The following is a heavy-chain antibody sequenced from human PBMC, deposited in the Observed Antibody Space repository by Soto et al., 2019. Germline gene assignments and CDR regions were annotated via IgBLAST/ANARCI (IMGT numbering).Heavy chain of an antibody. J-gene: IGHJ6*02. CDR2: ISYDGNDK. CDR1: GFTFSAYS. V-gene: IGHV3-30*18. CDR3: AKGDTTIFPAYGLDV. Sequence: GGSLRLSCAASGFTFSAYSMQWVRQAPGKGLEWVAIISYDGNDKYYGDSVKGRFTISRDNSKSTLYLQMNSLRSEDTAVYYCAKGDTTIFPAYGLDVWGPGTTVTVSS. D-gene: IGHD5-18*01.